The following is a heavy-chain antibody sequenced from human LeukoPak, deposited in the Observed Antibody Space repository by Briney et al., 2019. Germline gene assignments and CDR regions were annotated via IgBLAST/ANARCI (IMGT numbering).Heavy chain of an antibody. V-gene: IGHV3-74*03. CDR2: INSDGSTT. CDR1: GFTFSSYW. J-gene: IGHJ4*02. CDR3: ARVCIDCYSKDY. Sequence: GGSLRLSCAASGFTFSSYWMHWVRQAPGKGLVWVSRINSDGSTTTYADSVKGRFTISRDNAKNTLYLQMNSLRAEDTAVYYCARVCIDCYSKDYWGQGTLVSVSS. D-gene: IGHD2-15*01.